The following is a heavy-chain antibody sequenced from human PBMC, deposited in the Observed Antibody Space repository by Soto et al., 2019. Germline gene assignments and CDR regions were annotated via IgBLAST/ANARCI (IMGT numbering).Heavy chain of an antibody. V-gene: IGHV4-39*01. D-gene: IGHD3-16*01. CDR2: IYYSGST. J-gene: IGHJ4*02. Sequence: KQSQTLSLPCTVSGGSLSSSSYYWGWIRQPPGKGLEWIGSIYYSGSTYYNPSLKSRVTISVDTSKNQFSLKLSSVTAADTAVYYCARRAYISYYFDYWGQGTLVTVSS. CDR3: ARRAYISYYFDY. CDR1: GGSLSSSSYY.